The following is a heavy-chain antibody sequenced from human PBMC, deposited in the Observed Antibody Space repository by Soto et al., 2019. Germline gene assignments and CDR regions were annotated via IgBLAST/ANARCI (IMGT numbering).Heavy chain of an antibody. V-gene: IGHV4-34*01. Sequence: TSETLSLTCAVYGGSFSGYYWSWIRQPPGKGLEWIGEINHSGSTNYNPSLKSRVTISVDTSKNQFSLKLSSVTAADTAVYYCARGAAGRYDFWSGYRHFDYWGQGTLVTVSS. CDR3: ARGAAGRYDFWSGYRHFDY. CDR1: GGSFSGYY. CDR2: INHSGST. D-gene: IGHD3-3*01. J-gene: IGHJ4*02.